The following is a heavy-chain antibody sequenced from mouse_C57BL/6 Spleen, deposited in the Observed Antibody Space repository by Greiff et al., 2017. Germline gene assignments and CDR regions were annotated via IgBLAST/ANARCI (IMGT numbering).Heavy chain of an antibody. CDR2: ISSGSSTI. Sequence: EVQLQESGGGLVKPGGSLKLSCAASGFTFSDYGMHWVRQAPEKGLEWVAYISSGSSTIYYADTVKGRFTISRDNAKNTLFLQMTSLRSEDTAMYYCARGKVWFAYWGQGTLVTVSA. CDR1: GFTFSDYG. J-gene: IGHJ3*01. V-gene: IGHV5-17*01. CDR3: ARGKVWFAY. D-gene: IGHD1-3*01.